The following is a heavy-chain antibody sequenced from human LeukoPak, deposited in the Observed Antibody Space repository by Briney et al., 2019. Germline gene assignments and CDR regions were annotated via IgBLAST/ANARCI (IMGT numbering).Heavy chain of an antibody. V-gene: IGHV3-23*01. J-gene: IGHJ4*02. CDR2: ISGSGGST. Sequence: PGGFLRLSCAASGFIFSSYAMSWVRQAPGKGLEWVSAISGSGGSTYYADSVKGRFTISRDNSKNTLYLQMNSLRAEDTAVYYCAKDFYDSSGYHHGSFDYWGQGTLVTVSS. D-gene: IGHD3-22*01. CDR1: GFIFSSYA. CDR3: AKDFYDSSGYHHGSFDY.